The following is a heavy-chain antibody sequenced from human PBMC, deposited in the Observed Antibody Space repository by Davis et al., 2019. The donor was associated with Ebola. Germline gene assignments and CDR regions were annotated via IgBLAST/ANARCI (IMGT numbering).Heavy chain of an antibody. J-gene: IGHJ4*02. CDR2: ISYDGSNK. CDR1: GFTFSSYG. V-gene: IGHV3-30*18. CDR3: AKDYFDY. Sequence: GGSLRLSCAASGFTFSSYGMHWVRQAPGKGLEWVAVISYDGSNKYYADSVKGRFTISRDNSKNTLYLQMNSLRAEDTAVYYCAKDYFDYWGQGTLVTFSS.